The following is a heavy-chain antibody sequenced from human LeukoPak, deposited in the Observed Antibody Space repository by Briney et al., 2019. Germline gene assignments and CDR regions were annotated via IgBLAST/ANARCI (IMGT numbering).Heavy chain of an antibody. CDR2: FDPEDGET. V-gene: IGHV1-24*01. J-gene: IGHJ4*02. Sequence: ASVKVSCKVSGYTLTELSMHWVRQAPGKGLEWMGGFDPEDGETIYAQKSQGRVTMTEDTSTDTAYMELSSLRSEDTAVYYCATDAYSSGWYTGFDYWGQGTLVTVSS. CDR1: GYTLTELS. D-gene: IGHD6-19*01. CDR3: ATDAYSSGWYTGFDY.